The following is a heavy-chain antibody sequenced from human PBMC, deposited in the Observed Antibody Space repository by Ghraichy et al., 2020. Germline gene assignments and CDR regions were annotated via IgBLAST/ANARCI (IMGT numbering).Heavy chain of an antibody. V-gene: IGHV3-7*01. J-gene: IGHJ4*02. Sequence: GGSLRLSCAASGFTFSGYWMSWVRQAPGKGLEWVANIKQDGSEKNYVDSVKGRFTISRDNAKNSLYLQMNSLRVEDTVVYYCARDRGFFDHWGQGTLVTVSS. CDR1: GFTFSGYW. D-gene: IGHD3-10*01. CDR2: IKQDGSEK. CDR3: ARDRGFFDH.